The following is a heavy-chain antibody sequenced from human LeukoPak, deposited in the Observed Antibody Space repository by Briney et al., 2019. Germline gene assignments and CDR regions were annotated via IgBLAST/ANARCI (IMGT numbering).Heavy chain of an antibody. J-gene: IGHJ4*02. D-gene: IGHD1-26*01. CDR2: ISGSGGST. CDR1: GGSISSGGYY. Sequence: PSETLSLTCTVSGGSISSGGYYWSWVRQAPGKGLEWVSAISGSGGSTYYADSVKGQFTISRDNSKNTLYLQMNSLRAEDTAVYYCAKDPVVGATKTDYWGQGTLVTVSS. V-gene: IGHV3-23*01. CDR3: AKDPVVGATKTDY.